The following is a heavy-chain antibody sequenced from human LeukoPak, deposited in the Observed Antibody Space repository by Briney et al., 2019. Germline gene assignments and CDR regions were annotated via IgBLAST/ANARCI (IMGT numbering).Heavy chain of an antibody. D-gene: IGHD3-16*01. CDR1: GFTFSDYY. J-gene: IGHJ4*02. Sequence: GGSLRLSCAASGFTFSDYYMTWIRQAPGKGLEWVSYISSSGNTIYYADSVKGRFTVSRDNAKKSLYLQMNSLRAEDTAVYYCAEEILSAYYDSNYWGQGTLVTVSS. CDR3: AEEILSAYYDSNY. V-gene: IGHV3-11*04. CDR2: ISSSGNTI.